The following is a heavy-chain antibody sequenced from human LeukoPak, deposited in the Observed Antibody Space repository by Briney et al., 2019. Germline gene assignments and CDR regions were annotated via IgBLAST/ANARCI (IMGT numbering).Heavy chain of an antibody. CDR1: GGSISSSNYY. V-gene: IGHV4-39*01. J-gene: IGHJ6*03. Sequence: PSETLSLICSVSGGSISSSNYYWGWIRQPPGKGLEWIGTIYYSGTTYYNPSLESRVTISEDMSKNQFSLTLRSVPAADTAVYYCARQISDYYYYYIDVWGKGTTVTVSS. CDR3: ARQISDYYYYYIDV. CDR2: IYYSGTT. D-gene: IGHD3-10*01.